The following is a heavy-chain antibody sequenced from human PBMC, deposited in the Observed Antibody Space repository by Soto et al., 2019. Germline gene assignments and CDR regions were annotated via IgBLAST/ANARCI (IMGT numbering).Heavy chain of an antibody. CDR1: GRSISSYY. J-gene: IGHJ4*02. Sequence: SETLSLTCTVPGRSISSYYWSWIRQPPGKGLEWIGYIYFRGTTNYNPSLKSRVTMSADTSKNQFSLKLNSVTAADTAVYYCARMNYYDTSGYPFDYWGQGMMVTVS. D-gene: IGHD3-22*01. CDR2: IYFRGTT. CDR3: ARMNYYDTSGYPFDY. V-gene: IGHV4-59*01.